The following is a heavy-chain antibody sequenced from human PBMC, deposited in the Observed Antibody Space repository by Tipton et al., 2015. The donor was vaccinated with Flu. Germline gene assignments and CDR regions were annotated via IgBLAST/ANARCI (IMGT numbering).Heavy chain of an antibody. Sequence: TLSLTCTVSGYSISSGYYWGWIRQPPGKGLEWIGSIYHSGSTYYNPSLKSRVTISVDASKNQFSLKLSSVTAADTAVYYCAAARWLQWALDSWGQGTLVTVSS. CDR2: IYHSGST. J-gene: IGHJ5*01. CDR3: AAARWLQWALDS. V-gene: IGHV4-38-2*02. D-gene: IGHD5-24*01. CDR1: GYSISSGYY.